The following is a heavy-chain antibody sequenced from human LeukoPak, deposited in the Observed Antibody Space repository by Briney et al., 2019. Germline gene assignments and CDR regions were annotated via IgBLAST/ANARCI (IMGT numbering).Heavy chain of an antibody. D-gene: IGHD5-18*01. CDR3: AEGYNYGYGY. Sequence: GGSLRLSCAASGFTFSTYAMSWVRQAPGKGLEWVSSISSSSSYIYYADSVKGRFTISRDNAKNSLYLQMSSLRAEDTAVYYCAEGYNYGYGYWGQGTLVTVSS. V-gene: IGHV3-21*04. CDR1: GFTFSTYA. J-gene: IGHJ4*02. CDR2: ISSSSSYI.